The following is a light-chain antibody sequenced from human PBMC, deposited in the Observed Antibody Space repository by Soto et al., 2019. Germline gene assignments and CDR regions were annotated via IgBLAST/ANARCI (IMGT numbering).Light chain of an antibody. CDR3: ISHTGSSTSYV. J-gene: IGLJ1*01. CDR2: GVS. V-gene: IGLV2-14*01. CDR1: RSDIGSYNY. Sequence: QSALTQPASVSGSPGQSITISCSGTRSDIGSYNYVAWYQQFPGKTPKILIYGVSNRPSGVSSRFSGSKSGNTASLTISGLQAEDEADYYCISHTGSSTSYVFGSGTKVTVL.